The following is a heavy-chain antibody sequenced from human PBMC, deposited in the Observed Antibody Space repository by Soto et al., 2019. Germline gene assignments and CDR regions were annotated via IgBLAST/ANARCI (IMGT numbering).Heavy chain of an antibody. CDR2: ISSSGSTI. Sequence: PGGSLRLSCAASAFTVRSNYMSWVRQAPGKGLEWVSYISSSGSTIYYADSVKGRFTISRDNAKNSLYLQMNSLRAEDTAVYYCAREEHGYYNYCGQGTMVTVS. CDR3: AREEHGYYNY. D-gene: IGHD3-3*01. V-gene: IGHV3-11*04. J-gene: IGHJ4*02. CDR1: AFTVRSNY.